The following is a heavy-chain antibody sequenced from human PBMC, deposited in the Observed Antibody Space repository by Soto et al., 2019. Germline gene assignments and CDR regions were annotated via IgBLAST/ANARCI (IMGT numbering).Heavy chain of an antibody. V-gene: IGHV4-34*01. D-gene: IGHD2-2*01. CDR1: GGSFSGYY. CDR3: ARGRSYIAVVPAAMGGDPGWFDP. Sequence: QVQLQQWGAGLLKPSETLSLTCAVYGGSFSGYYWSWIRQPPGKGLEWLGEINHSGSTNYNPSLKNRVTISLETSRNQFSLQPRCVTDADTGVYYCARGRSYIAVVPAAMGGDPGWFDPWGQGTLVTVSS. J-gene: IGHJ5*02. CDR2: INHSGST.